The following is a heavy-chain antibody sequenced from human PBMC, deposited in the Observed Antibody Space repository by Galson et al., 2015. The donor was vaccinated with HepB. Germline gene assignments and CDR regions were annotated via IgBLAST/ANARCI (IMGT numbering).Heavy chain of an antibody. CDR2: ISYDGSNK. D-gene: IGHD6-19*01. CDR3: ARDHGSLAVAGSPPFDY. J-gene: IGHJ4*02. Sequence: SLRLSCAVSGFTFSNYAMHWVRQAPGKGLEWVALISYDGSNKYNADSVKGRFTISRDNSKNTLYLQTNSLRAEDTAVYYCARDHGSLAVAGSPPFDYWGQGTLVTVSS. CDR1: GFTFSNYA. V-gene: IGHV3-30-3*01.